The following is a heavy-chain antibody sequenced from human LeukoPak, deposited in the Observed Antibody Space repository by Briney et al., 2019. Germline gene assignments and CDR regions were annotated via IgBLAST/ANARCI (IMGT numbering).Heavy chain of an antibody. CDR1: GYTFTAYY. CDR3: ARSQVLDY. CDR2: INPNTGDT. J-gene: IGHJ4*02. V-gene: IGHV1-2*02. Sequence: ASVKVSRKSSGYTFTAYYIHWVRQAPGQGLEWMGWINPNTGDTKYAQNFQGRVTMTRDTSIITAYMELSGLRSDDTAVYYCARSQVLDYWGQGALVTVS.